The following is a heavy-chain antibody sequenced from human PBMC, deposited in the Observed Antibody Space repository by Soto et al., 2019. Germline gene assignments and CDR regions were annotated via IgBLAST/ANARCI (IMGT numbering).Heavy chain of an antibody. D-gene: IGHD3-16*01. CDR1: GYSFSSNW. V-gene: IGHV5-51*01. Sequence: GESLKISCKGSGYSFSSNWIAWVRQMPGKGLEWMGIIYPGDSDTRYSPSFQGQVTISADNPISTAYLQWSSLKASDTAMYYCVRHKPTLSGMDVWGQGTTVTVSS. J-gene: IGHJ6*02. CDR3: VRHKPTLSGMDV. CDR2: IYPGDSDT.